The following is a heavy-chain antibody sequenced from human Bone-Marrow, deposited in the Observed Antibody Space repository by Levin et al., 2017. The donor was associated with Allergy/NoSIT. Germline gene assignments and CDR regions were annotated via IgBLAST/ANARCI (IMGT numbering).Heavy chain of an antibody. CDR1: GFTFSDYY. Sequence: GESLKISCAASGFTFSDYYMSWIRQAPGKGLEWVSYISSSGSYTNYADSVKGRFTISRDNAKNSLYLQMNSLRAEDTAVYYCARVAAAGKRKPLDYFDYWGQGTLVTVSS. D-gene: IGHD6-13*01. CDR2: ISSSGSYT. V-gene: IGHV3-11*06. J-gene: IGHJ4*02. CDR3: ARVAAAGKRKPLDYFDY.